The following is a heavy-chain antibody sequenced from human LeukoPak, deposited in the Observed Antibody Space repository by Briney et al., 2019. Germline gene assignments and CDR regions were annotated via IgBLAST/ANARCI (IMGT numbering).Heavy chain of an antibody. Sequence: SVKVSCKASGGTFSSYAISWVRQAPGQGLEWMGRIIPILGIANYAQKFQGRVTITADKSTSTAYMELSSLRSEDTAVYYCARDRIRHIVVVTNSGPGALDIWGQGTMVTVSS. CDR3: ARDRIRHIVVVTNSGPGALDI. V-gene: IGHV1-69*04. J-gene: IGHJ3*02. CDR1: GGTFSSYA. D-gene: IGHD2-21*02. CDR2: IIPILGIA.